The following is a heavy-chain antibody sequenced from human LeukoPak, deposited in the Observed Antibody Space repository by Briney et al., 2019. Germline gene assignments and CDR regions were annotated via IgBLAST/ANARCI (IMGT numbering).Heavy chain of an antibody. CDR1: GYSFTDYD. V-gene: IGHV1-8*01. D-gene: IGHD3-16*01. CDR3: ARGVSIRRYAWAF. J-gene: IGHJ4*02. CDR2: VNPKSGST. Sequence: ASVKVSCKASGYSFTDYDIIWVRQAAGPGLEWVGWVNPKSGSTAYAPKFQGRVTMTSSTSISTVYMELSGLRPEDSAVYYCARGVSIRRYAWAFWGQGSLVTVSS.